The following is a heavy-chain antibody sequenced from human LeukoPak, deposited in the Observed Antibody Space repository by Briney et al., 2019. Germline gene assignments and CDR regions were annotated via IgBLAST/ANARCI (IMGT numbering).Heavy chain of an antibody. J-gene: IGHJ4*02. CDR2: IWFDGSGT. D-gene: IGHD2/OR15-2a*01. Sequence: GGSLRLSCVASGFTFSNYGMHWGRQAPGKGLEWVAIIWFDGSGTYYADSVKGRVTFSRDNSKNTLYLQMNSLRAEDTAMYYCARHASTHYFDSWGQGTLVTVSS. CDR1: GFTFSNYG. V-gene: IGHV3-33*01. CDR3: ARHASTHYFDS.